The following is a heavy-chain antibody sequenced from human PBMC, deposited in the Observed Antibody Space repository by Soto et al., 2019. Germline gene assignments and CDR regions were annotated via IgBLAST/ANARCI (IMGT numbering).Heavy chain of an antibody. CDR3: ARETEGLDY. CDR2: IYYSGST. CDR1: GGSISSYY. V-gene: IGHV4-59*12. J-gene: IGHJ4*02. Sequence: SETLSLTCTVSGGSISSYYWSWIRQPPGKGLEWIGYIYYSGSTNYNPSLKSRVTISVDTSKNQFSLKLSSVTAADTAVYYCARETEGLDYWGQGTLVTGSS.